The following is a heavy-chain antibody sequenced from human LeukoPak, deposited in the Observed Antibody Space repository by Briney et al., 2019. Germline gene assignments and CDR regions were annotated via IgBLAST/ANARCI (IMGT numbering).Heavy chain of an antibody. J-gene: IGHJ4*02. CDR3: AKTTTGYSSGRYPGWPVDY. CDR1: GFTFSSYA. Sequence: GGSLRLSCAASGFTFSSYAMYWVRQAPGKGLEWVSGIFGSGGSTHYADSVKGRFTISRDNSKNTVYLQMNSLRAEDTAVYYCAKTTTGYSSGRYPGWPVDYWGQGTPVTVSS. D-gene: IGHD6-19*01. V-gene: IGHV3-23*01. CDR2: IFGSGGST.